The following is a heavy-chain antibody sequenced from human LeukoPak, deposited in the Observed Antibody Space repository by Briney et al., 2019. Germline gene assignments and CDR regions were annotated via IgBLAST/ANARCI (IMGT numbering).Heavy chain of an antibody. CDR1: GDTFTGYY. D-gene: IGHD2-2*01. CDR3: ALSIVVVPAAPTDAFDI. V-gene: IGHV1-18*01. CDR2: ISAYNGNT. J-gene: IGHJ3*02. Sequence: ASVKVSCKASGDTFTGYYIHWVRQAPGQGLEWMGWISAYNGNTNYAQKLQGRVTMTTDTSTSTAYMELRSLRSDDTAVYYCALSIVVVPAAPTDAFDIWGQGTMVTVSS.